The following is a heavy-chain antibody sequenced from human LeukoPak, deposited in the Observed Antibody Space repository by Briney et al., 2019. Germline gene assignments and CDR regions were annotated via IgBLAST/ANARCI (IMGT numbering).Heavy chain of an antibody. D-gene: IGHD4-17*01. J-gene: IGHJ4*02. CDR3: ARDRNYGDYAFIFDY. CDR1: GFTFSSYA. V-gene: IGHV3-30-3*01. Sequence: GGSLRLSCAASGFTFSSYAMHWVRQAPGKGLEWVAVISYDGSNKYYADSVKGRFTISRDNSKNTLYLQMNSLRAEGTAVYYCARDRNYGDYAFIFDYWGQGTLVTVSS. CDR2: ISYDGSNK.